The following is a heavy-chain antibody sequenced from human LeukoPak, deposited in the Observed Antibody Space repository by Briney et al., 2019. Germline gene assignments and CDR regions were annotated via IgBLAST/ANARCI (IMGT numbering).Heavy chain of an antibody. CDR1: GDSISSFY. D-gene: IGHD2-15*01. J-gene: IGHJ5*02. CDR3: ARIPVNCSGGSCYPNWFDP. V-gene: IGHV4-59*01. CDR2: IYYSRST. Sequence: KPSETLSLTCSVSGDSISSFYWGWIRQPPGKGLEWIGYIYYSRSTDYTPSLKSRVTISVDTSKNQFSLKLTSVTAADTAVYYCARIPVNCSGGSCYPNWFDPWGQGTLVTVSS.